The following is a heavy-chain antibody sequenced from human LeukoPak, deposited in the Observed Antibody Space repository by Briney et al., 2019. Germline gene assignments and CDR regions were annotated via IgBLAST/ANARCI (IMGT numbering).Heavy chain of an antibody. Sequence: SQTLSLTCAVSGGSISSGGYSWSWIRQPPGKGLEWIGYIYHSGSTYYNPSLKSRVTISVDRSKNQFSLKLSSVTAADTAVYYCARDRGAAASSWFDPWGQGTLVTVSS. CDR2: IYHSGST. CDR1: GGSISSGGYS. CDR3: ARDRGAAASSWFDP. V-gene: IGHV4-30-2*01. D-gene: IGHD6-13*01. J-gene: IGHJ5*02.